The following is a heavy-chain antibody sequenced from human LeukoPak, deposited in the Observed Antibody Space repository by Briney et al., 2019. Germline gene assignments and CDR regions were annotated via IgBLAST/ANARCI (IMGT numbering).Heavy chain of an antibody. CDR1: GYSFISYW. V-gene: IGHV5-51*01. CDR3: ARLASEGTFDY. D-gene: IGHD1-1*01. CDR2: IYPPDSDT. J-gene: IGHJ4*02. Sequence: GESLKISCTGSGYSFISYWIVWVRQMPGQGLEWMGSIYPPDSDTKYSPSLQGQVTISVDKSISTAYLQWSSLKASDTAIYYCARLASEGTFDYWGQGSLVTVSS.